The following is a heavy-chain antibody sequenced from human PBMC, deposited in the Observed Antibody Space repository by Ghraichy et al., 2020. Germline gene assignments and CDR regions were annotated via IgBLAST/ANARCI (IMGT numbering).Heavy chain of an antibody. D-gene: IGHD5-18*01. CDR1: GYSISSGYY. CDR2: IYHSGST. J-gene: IGHJ3*02. CDR3: ARVLGIQLWLYAFDI. Sequence: SETLSLTCAVSGYSISSGYYWGWIRQPPGKGLEWIGSIYHSGSTYYNPSLKSRVTISVDTSKNQFSLKLSSVTAADTAVYYCARVLGIQLWLYAFDIWGQGTMVTVSS. V-gene: IGHV4-38-2*01.